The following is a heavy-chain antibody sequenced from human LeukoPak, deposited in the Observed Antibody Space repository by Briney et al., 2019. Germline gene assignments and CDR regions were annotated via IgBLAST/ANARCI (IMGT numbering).Heavy chain of an antibody. CDR3: ARDPRGERSPLFDY. Sequence: PGGSLRLSCAASGFTFSSYSMNWVRQAPGKGLEWVSSISSSSSYIYYADSVKGRFTISRDNAKNSLYLQMNSLRAEDTAVYYCARDPRGERSPLFDYWGQGTLVTVSS. V-gene: IGHV3-21*01. CDR1: GFTFSSYS. J-gene: IGHJ4*02. CDR2: ISSSSSYI. D-gene: IGHD3-10*01.